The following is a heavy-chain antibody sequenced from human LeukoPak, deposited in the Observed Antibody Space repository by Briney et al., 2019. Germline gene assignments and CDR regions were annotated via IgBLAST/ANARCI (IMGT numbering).Heavy chain of an antibody. CDR2: IYNSGST. V-gene: IGHV4-59*12. Sequence: SETLSLTCTVSGGSINTYYLSWIRQPPGTGLEWSGYIYNSGSTSYHPSLKSRVDISRDTSKNQFSLKLSSVTAADTAVYYCARRASWDFFDYWGQGTLVTVSS. D-gene: IGHD7-27*01. CDR1: GGSINTYY. CDR3: ARRASWDFFDY. J-gene: IGHJ4*02.